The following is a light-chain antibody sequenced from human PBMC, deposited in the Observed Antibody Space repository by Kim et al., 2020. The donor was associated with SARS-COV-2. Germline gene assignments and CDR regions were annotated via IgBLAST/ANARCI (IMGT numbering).Light chain of an antibody. CDR2: GAS. CDR1: ETISSM. J-gene: IGKJ2*01. V-gene: IGKV3-15*01. Sequence: PSASPGGGATPSRTASETISSMLAWYQQKPGPATRLLIYGASTRATGIPASFSGSGSGTEFTLTIGGLQYEDFAFYYCQQYHNWYTFGQGTKLEIK. CDR3: QQYHNWYT.